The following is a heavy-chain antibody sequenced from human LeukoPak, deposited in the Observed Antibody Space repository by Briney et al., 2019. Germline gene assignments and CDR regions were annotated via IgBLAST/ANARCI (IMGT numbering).Heavy chain of an antibody. CDR1: GFTFSSYD. CDR3: AKDLGGSSSWYYFDY. J-gene: IGHJ4*02. D-gene: IGHD6-13*01. V-gene: IGHV3-13*01. CDR2: IGTAGDT. Sequence: GGSLRLSCAASGFTFSSYDMHWVRQATGKGLEWVSAIGTAGDTYYPGSVKGRFTISRENAKNSLYLQMNSLRAGDTAVYYCAKDLGGSSSWYYFDYWAREPWSPSPQ.